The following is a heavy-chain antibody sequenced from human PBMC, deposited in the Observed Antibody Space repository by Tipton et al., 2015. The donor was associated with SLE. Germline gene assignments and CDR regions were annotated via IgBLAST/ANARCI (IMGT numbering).Heavy chain of an antibody. J-gene: IGHJ6*03. CDR1: GGSVSGHY. Sequence: PGLVKPSETLSLTCSVSGGSVSGHYWSWIRQPLGKRLEWIGYIYNIGSTSSNPSLKSRLTLSIDPSKNQFSLKLSSVTAADTAVYYCASGTTTQLDDYFYYHIDVWGKGTTVTVSS. CDR3: ASGTTTQLDDYFYYHIDV. CDR2: IYNIGST. V-gene: IGHV4-59*02. D-gene: IGHD4-11*01.